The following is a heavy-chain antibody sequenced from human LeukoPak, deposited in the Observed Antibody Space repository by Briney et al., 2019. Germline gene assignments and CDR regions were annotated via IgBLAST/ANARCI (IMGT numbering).Heavy chain of an antibody. D-gene: IGHD3-22*01. CDR2: IIPILGIA. CDR1: GGTFSSYT. J-gene: IGHJ4*02. Sequence: ASVKVSCKASGGTFSSYTISWVRQAPGQGLEWMGRIIPILGIANYAQKFQGRVTITADKSTSTAYMELSSLRSEDTAVYYCASPAINNYYSSGYYPYWGQGTLVTVSS. V-gene: IGHV1-69*02. CDR3: ASPAINNYYSSGYYPY.